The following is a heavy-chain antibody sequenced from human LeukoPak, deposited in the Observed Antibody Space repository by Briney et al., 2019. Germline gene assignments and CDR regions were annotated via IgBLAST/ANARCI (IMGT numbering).Heavy chain of an antibody. J-gene: IGHJ6*02. CDR1: GFAFSGSG. CDR2: IRTKVNSYAT. D-gene: IGHD6-13*01. CDR3: SRGISGYGMDV. Sequence: GGSLRLSCAASGFAFSGSGMHWVRQASGKGLEWIGRIRTKVNSYATAYAASVKGRFTISRDDSKSTAYLQMDSLKTEDTAVYYCSRGISGYGMDVWGQGTTVTVSS. V-gene: IGHV3-73*01.